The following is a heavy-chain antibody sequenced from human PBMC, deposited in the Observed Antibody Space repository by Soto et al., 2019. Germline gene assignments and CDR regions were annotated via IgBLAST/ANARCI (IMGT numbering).Heavy chain of an antibody. Sequence: QVQLVESGGGVVQPGRSLRLSCAASGFTFSSYAMHWVRQAPGKGLEWVAVISYDGSNKYYADSVKGRFTISRDNSKNTXHLQMNSLRAEDTAVYYCARDGGYYYDTSGYYCFDYWGQGTLVTVSS. D-gene: IGHD3-22*01. CDR1: GFTFSSYA. CDR2: ISYDGSNK. V-gene: IGHV3-30-3*01. J-gene: IGHJ4*02. CDR3: ARDGGYYYDTSGYYCFDY.